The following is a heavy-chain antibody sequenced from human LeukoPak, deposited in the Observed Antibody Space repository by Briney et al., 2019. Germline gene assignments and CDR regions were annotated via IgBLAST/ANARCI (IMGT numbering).Heavy chain of an antibody. CDR1: GGSITSSTYF. J-gene: IGHJ4*02. CDR3: ARDWASSGSNQVDY. Sequence: SETLSLTCTVSGGSITSSTYFWGWVRQPPGKGLEWIGTINYSGSAYYNPSLRSRVTISVDTSKNQFSLKLSSVTAADTAVYYCARDWASSGSNQVDYWGQGTLVTVSS. CDR2: INYSGSA. V-gene: IGHV4-39*07. D-gene: IGHD3-22*01.